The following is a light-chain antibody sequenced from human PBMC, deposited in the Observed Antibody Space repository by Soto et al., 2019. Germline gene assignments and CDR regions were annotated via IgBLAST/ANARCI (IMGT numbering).Light chain of an antibody. CDR1: QSVLSSSNNKNF. V-gene: IGKV4-1*01. CDR2: WAS. J-gene: IGKJ4*01. CDR3: QQYYRAPPR. Sequence: DIVLTQSPDSLAVSLGERATISCKSSQSVLSSSNNKNFLGWYQQKVGQPPKLLIYWASTREPGVHDRFSGSGLGTDFTLTISSLQAEDGAVYYCQQYYRAPPRVGGGTKVEIK.